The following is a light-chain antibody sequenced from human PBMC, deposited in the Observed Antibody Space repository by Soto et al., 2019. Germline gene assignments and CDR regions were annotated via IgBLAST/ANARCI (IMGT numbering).Light chain of an antibody. Sequence: EIVLTQSPGTLSLSPGERATLSCRASQSVSSSYLAWYQQKPGQAPRLLIYGASSRATGIPDRFSGSGSGTDFTLTISRLEPEDFAVYYCQQYRTSEVTFGGGTKVDIK. CDR2: GAS. V-gene: IGKV3-20*01. CDR1: QSVSSSY. J-gene: IGKJ4*01. CDR3: QQYRTSEVT.